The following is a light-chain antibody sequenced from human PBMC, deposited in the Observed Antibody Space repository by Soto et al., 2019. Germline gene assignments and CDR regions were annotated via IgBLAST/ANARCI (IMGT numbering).Light chain of an antibody. CDR1: ESIRSD. CDR3: QQYNDGPPFT. J-gene: IGKJ5*01. Sequence: EIVMTQSPATLSVPPGDRATLSCRASESIRSDLAWYQQKPGQAPRLLIYGGSIRADDTPARFNGSGSVTEFSLTITPLQSEDFEVYSCQQYNDGPPFTFGQGTRLE. V-gene: IGKV3-15*01. CDR2: GGS.